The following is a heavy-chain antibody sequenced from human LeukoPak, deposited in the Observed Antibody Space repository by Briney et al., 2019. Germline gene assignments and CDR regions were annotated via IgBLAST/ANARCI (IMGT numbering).Heavy chain of an antibody. CDR2: ISGSGGST. CDR3: AKFNDFWSGRSGFDY. CDR1: GFTFSSYA. V-gene: IGHV3-23*01. Sequence: PGGSLRLSCAASGFTFSSYAMSWVRQAPGKGLEWVSAISGSGGSTYYADSVKGRFTISRDNSKNTLYLQMNSLRAENTAVYYCAKFNDFWSGRSGFDYWGQGTLVTVSS. D-gene: IGHD3-3*01. J-gene: IGHJ4*02.